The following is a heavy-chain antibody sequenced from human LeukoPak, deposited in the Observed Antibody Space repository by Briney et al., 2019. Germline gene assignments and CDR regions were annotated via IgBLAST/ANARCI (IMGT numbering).Heavy chain of an antibody. D-gene: IGHD5-24*01. V-gene: IGHV4-59*01. J-gene: IGHJ3*02. Sequence: SETLSLTCTVSGGSISSYYWSWIRQPPGRGLEWIGYIYYSGSTNYNPSLKSRVTISVDTSKNQFSLKLSSVTAADAAVYYYARESSWLPHAFDIWGQGTMVTVSS. CDR3: ARESSWLPHAFDI. CDR2: IYYSGST. CDR1: GGSISSYY.